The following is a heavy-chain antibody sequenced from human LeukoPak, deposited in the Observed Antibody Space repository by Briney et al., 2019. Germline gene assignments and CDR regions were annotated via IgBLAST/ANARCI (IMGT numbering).Heavy chain of an antibody. CDR2: VNTDGSHT. D-gene: IGHD7-27*01. V-gene: IGHV3-74*01. CDR3: ARGDLTFWGFPH. CDR1: GFTFSSYW. J-gene: IGHJ4*02. Sequence: GGSLRLSCAASGFTFSSYWMHWVRQAPGKGLMWVSRVNTDGSHTNYADSVKGRFTISRDNAKNALYLQMDSLRAEDTAIYYCARGDLTFWGFPHWGQGALVTVSS.